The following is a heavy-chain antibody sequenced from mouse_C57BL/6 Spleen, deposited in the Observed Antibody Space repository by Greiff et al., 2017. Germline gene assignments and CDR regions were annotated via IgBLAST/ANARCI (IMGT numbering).Heavy chain of an antibody. Sequence: EVKLMESGPGLVKPSQSLSLTCSVTGYSITSGYYWNWIRQFPGNKLEWMGYISYDGSNNYNPSLKNRISITRDTSKNQFFLKLNSVTTEDTATYYCARGWFPYYAMDYWGQGTSVTVSS. J-gene: IGHJ4*01. CDR3: ARGWFPYYAMDY. CDR1: GYSITSGYY. V-gene: IGHV3-6*01. CDR2: ISYDGSN. D-gene: IGHD1-1*02.